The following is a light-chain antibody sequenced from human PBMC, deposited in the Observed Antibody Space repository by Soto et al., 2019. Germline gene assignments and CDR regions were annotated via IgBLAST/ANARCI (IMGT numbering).Light chain of an antibody. V-gene: IGKV1-39*01. Sequence: DIQMTQSPSSLSASVGDTVTITCRASQSISVHLNWYQQKPGKVPKLMIYAASYLHSGVPSRFSADGSATYFALTISSLQTDDFAAYYCQQSYSTPYTFGQGTKLVIK. CDR2: AAS. J-gene: IGKJ2*01. CDR1: QSISVH. CDR3: QQSYSTPYT.